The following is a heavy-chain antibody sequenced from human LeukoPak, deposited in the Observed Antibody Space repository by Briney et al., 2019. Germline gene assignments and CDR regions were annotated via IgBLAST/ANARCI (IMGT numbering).Heavy chain of an antibody. CDR2: ISHDGSDK. V-gene: IGHV3-30*18. D-gene: IGHD1-20*01. CDR3: AKEYSWSVCFEY. J-gene: IGHJ4*02. Sequence: GGSLRLSCAASGFTFSSYCMPWVRQAPGKGLEWVAVISHDGSDKHYGDSVNGRFTISRDNSKNTLYLQMNSLRAEDTAVYYCAKEYSWSVCFEYWVEGAMVTVSS. CDR1: GFTFSSYC.